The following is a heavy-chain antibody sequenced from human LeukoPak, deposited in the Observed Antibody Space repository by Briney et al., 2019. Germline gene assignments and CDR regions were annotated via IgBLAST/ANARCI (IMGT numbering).Heavy chain of an antibody. V-gene: IGHV4-39*01. D-gene: IGHD4-17*01. CDR2: IYYTGST. J-gene: IGHJ4*02. Sequence: SETLSLTCTVSSGSISSSSYYWGWIRQPPGKGLEWIGSIYYTGSTYYSPALKSRVTISVDTSKNQISLKLTSVSAADTAVYYCARHRRNSNYLTTVTSIDYWGQGTLVIVSS. CDR3: ARHRRNSNYLTTVTSIDY. CDR1: SGSISSSSYY.